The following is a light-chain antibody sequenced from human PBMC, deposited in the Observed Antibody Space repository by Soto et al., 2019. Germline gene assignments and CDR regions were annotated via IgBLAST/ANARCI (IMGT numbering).Light chain of an antibody. V-gene: IGKV1-9*01. CDR1: QGISSY. J-gene: IGKJ5*01. CDR2: SAS. Sequence: DIQLTQSPSFLSASVGDRVTITCRASQGISSYLAWYQQKAGKAPKLLIYSASTLQGGVPSRFSGSGSGTEFTLTISSLQPEDFATYYCQHLNSYPITFGQGTRLEI. CDR3: QHLNSYPIT.